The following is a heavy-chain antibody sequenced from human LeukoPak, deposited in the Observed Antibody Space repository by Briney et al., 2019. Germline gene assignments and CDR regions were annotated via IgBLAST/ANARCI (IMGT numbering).Heavy chain of an antibody. D-gene: IGHD6-19*01. V-gene: IGHV1-18*01. Sequence: GASVKVSCKASGYTFTSYGISWVRQAPGQGLEWMGWISAYNGNTNYAQKLQGRVTMTTDTSTSTAYMELRSLRSDDTAVYYCARADGYSSGWYSRYYYMDVWGKGTTVTISS. CDR3: ARADGYSSGWYSRYYYMDV. CDR1: GYTFTSYG. J-gene: IGHJ6*03. CDR2: ISAYNGNT.